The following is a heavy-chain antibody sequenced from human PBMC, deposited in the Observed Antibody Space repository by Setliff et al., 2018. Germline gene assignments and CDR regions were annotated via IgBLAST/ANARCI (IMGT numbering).Heavy chain of an antibody. CDR2: IYHSGSS. Sequence: SETLSLTCTVSGGSISSMSYYWGWIRQPPGKGLEWIGSIYHSGSSYYNSSLRSRVTISVDTSKNQFSLILRSVTAADTAVYYCARLSWDGLRYHGLDVWGQGTTVTVSS. D-gene: IGHD3-10*01. CDR1: GGSISSMSYY. V-gene: IGHV4-39*07. J-gene: IGHJ6*02. CDR3: ARLSWDGLRYHGLDV.